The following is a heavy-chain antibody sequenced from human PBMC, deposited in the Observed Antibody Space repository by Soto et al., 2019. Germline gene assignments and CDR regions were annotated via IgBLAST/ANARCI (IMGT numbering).Heavy chain of an antibody. J-gene: IGHJ4*02. CDR2: ISGSGGST. CDR1: GFTFSSYA. Sequence: QPGGSLRLSCAASGFTFSSYAMSWARQAPGKGLEWVSAISGSGGSTYYADSVKGRFTISRDNSKNTLYLQMNSLRAEDTAVYYCAKGGHGDYALAVYFDYWGQGTLVTVSS. D-gene: IGHD4-17*01. V-gene: IGHV3-23*01. CDR3: AKGGHGDYALAVYFDY.